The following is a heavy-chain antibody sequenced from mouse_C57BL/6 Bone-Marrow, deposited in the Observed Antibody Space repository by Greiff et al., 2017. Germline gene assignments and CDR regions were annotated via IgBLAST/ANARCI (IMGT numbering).Heavy chain of an antibody. J-gene: IGHJ1*03. Sequence: VQLQQPGAELVKPGASVKLSCKASGYTFTSYWMQWVKQRPGQGLEWIGEIDPSDSYTNYNQKFKGKATLTVDTSSSTAYMQLSSLTSEDSAVYYCARGKSNFYWYFDVWGTGTTVTVSS. CDR2: IDPSDSYT. V-gene: IGHV1-50*01. D-gene: IGHD2-5*01. CDR3: ARGKSNFYWYFDV. CDR1: GYTFTSYW.